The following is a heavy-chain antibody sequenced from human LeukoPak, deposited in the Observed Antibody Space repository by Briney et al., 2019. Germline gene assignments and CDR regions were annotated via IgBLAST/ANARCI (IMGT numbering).Heavy chain of an antibody. V-gene: IGHV3-15*07. CDR2: IKSKSDGGAT. CDR3: TTERGGPTPDC. CDR1: GFTFNNAW. D-gene: IGHD4-23*01. J-gene: IGHJ4*02. Sequence: GGSLRLSCAASGFTFNNAWMNWVRQAPGKGLEWVGRIKSKSDGGATDYPAPVKGRITISRDDSKNTLYLQMNSLKTEDTAVYYCTTERGGPTPDCWGQGTLVTVSS.